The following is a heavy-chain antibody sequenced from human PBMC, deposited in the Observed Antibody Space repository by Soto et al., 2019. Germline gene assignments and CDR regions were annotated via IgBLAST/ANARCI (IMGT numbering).Heavy chain of an antibody. CDR1: VESISSSSYY. V-gene: IGHV4-39*01. D-gene: IGHD2-21*02. CDR2: IYYSGRT. J-gene: IGHJ4*02. CDR3: ARQRTTVVTKAYFDH. Sequence: SETLSLTCIFSVESISSSSYYWGGIRQPPGKGLEWIGSIYYSGRTYYNPSFKSRVTISIDTSKNQFSLKLSSVTATDTAVYYCARQRTTVVTKAYFDHWGQGAMVTVSS.